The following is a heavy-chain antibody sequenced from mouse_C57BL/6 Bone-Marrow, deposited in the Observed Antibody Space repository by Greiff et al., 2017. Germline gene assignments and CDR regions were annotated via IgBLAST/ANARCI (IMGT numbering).Heavy chain of an antibody. D-gene: IGHD4-1*01. CDR1: GFTFSDAW. CDR3: TNSNWDWYFDV. Sequence: EVTLEESGGGLVHPGGSMTLSCAASGFTFSDAWMDWVRQSPEKGLELVAEIRNKANNHATYYAESVKGRFTISRDDSKSSVYLQMNSLRAEDTGIYYCTNSNWDWYFDVWGTGTTVTVSS. CDR2: IRNKANNHAT. V-gene: IGHV6-6*01. J-gene: IGHJ1*03.